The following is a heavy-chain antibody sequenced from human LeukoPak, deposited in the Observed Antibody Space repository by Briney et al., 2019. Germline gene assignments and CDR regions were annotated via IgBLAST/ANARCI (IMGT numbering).Heavy chain of an antibody. V-gene: IGHV1-8*03. J-gene: IGHJ3*02. CDR3: ARPGTTSDAFDI. Sequence: KFPGRVTITRITSINTADMELSSLRSEDTAVYYCARPGTTSDAFDIWGQGTMVTVSS. D-gene: IGHD1-1*01.